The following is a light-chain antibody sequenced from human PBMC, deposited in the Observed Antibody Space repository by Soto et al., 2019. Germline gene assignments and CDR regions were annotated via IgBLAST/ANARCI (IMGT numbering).Light chain of an antibody. CDR2: GAS. CDR1: QGISSY. CDR3: QQLNSYPLT. J-gene: IGKJ4*01. V-gene: IGKV1-9*01. Sequence: DIQLTQSPSFLSASVGDRVTITCRASQGISSYLVWYQQKPGKAPKLLIYGASTLQSGVPSRFSGSGSGTEFTLTISSLQPEDIATYYCQQLNSYPLTFGGGTKVEIK.